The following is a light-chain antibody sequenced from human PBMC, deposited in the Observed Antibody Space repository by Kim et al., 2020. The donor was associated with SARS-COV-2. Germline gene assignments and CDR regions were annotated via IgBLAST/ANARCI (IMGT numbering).Light chain of an antibody. V-gene: IGKV3-20*01. CDR2: GAS. J-gene: IGKJ2*01. CDR3: QQYGSSPPYT. CDR1: QSVSSSY. Sequence: SPGERATLSCRTSQSVSSSYLAWYQQKPGQAPRLVIYGASNRAAGFPDRFSGSGSGTDFTLTISRLEPEDFAVYYCQQYGSSPPYTFGQGTKLEI.